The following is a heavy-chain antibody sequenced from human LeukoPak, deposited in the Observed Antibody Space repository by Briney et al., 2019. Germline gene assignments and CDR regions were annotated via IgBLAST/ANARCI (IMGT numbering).Heavy chain of an antibody. J-gene: IGHJ6*03. CDR2: INPNSGGT. CDR3: ARVVGSGWDYYYYYMDV. Sequence: ASVKVSCKASGYTFTSYDINWVRQATGQGLEWMGWINPNSGGTNYAQKFQGRVTMTRDTSISTAYMELGRLRSDDTAVYYCARVVGSGWDYYYYYMDVWGKGTTVTVSS. CDR1: GYTFTSYD. V-gene: IGHV1-2*02. D-gene: IGHD6-19*01.